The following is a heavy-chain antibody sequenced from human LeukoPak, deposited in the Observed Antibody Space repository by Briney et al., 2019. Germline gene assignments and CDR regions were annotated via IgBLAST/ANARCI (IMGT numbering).Heavy chain of an antibody. CDR3: ARRPAAMKGEDY. CDR1: GFTFSSYA. J-gene: IGHJ4*02. CDR2: ISSSSSYI. Sequence: TGGSLTLSCAASGFTFSSYAMNWVRQAPGKGLEWVSSISSSSSYIYYADSVKGRFTISRDNAKNSLYLQMNSLRAEDTAVYYCARRPAAMKGEDYWGQGTLVTVSS. D-gene: IGHD2-2*01. V-gene: IGHV3-21*01.